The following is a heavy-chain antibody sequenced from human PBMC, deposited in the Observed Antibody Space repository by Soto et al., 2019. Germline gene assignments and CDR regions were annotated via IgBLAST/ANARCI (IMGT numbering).Heavy chain of an antibody. CDR2: ISYDGSNK. CDR3: AKEKDYYDSSGRFDP. V-gene: IGHV3-30*18. CDR1: GFTFSSYG. J-gene: IGHJ5*02. D-gene: IGHD3-22*01. Sequence: QVQLVESGGGVVQPGRSLRLSCAASGFTFSSYGMHWVRQAPGKGLEWVAVISYDGSNKYYADSVKGRFTISRDNSKNTLYMQMSSLRAEDTTVYYCAKEKDYYDSSGRFDPWGQGTLGTVSS.